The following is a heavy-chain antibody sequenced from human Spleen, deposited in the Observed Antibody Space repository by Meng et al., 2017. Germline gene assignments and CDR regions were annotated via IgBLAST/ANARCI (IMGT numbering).Heavy chain of an antibody. V-gene: IGHV4-59*01. D-gene: IGHD6-13*01. CDR2: IYYTGTT. CDR3: ARLRSSSWIYYFDY. CDR1: GGSISSFY. Sequence: GQLPESGPGLVKPSETLSPTCTVSGGSISSFYWSWIRQPPGKGLEWIGYIYYTGTTHYSPSLTSRLTISVDTSKNHLSLRLTSVTAADTAVYYCARLRSSSWIYYFDYWGQGTLVTVSS. J-gene: IGHJ4*02.